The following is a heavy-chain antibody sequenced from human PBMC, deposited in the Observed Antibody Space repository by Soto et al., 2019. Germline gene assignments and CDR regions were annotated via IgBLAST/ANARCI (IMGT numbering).Heavy chain of an antibody. V-gene: IGHV4-34*01. CDR3: ARVASSTYPHSFDY. D-gene: IGHD6-13*01. Sequence: SETLSLTCAVYGGSFSGYYWSWIRQPPGKGLEWIGEINHRGSTNYNPSLKSRVTISVDTSKNQFSLKLSSVTAADTAVYYCARVASSTYPHSFDYWGQGTLVTVSS. J-gene: IGHJ4*02. CDR1: GGSFSGYY. CDR2: INHRGST.